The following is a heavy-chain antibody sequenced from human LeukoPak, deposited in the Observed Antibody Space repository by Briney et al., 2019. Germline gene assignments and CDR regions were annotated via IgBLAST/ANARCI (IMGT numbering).Heavy chain of an antibody. CDR1: GGSFSGYY. J-gene: IGHJ4*02. Sequence: PSETLSLTCAVYGGSFSGYYWSWTRQPPGKGLEWIGEINHSGSTNYNPSLKSRVTISVDTSKNQFSLKLSSVTAADTAVYYCARRPGYSYGHDYWGQGTLVTVSS. D-gene: IGHD5-18*01. V-gene: IGHV4-34*01. CDR2: INHSGST. CDR3: ARRPGYSYGHDY.